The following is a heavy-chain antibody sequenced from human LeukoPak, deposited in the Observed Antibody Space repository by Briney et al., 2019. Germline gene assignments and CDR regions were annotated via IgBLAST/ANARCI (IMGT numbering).Heavy chain of an antibody. CDR3: AKEAFDY. Sequence: PGGSLRLPCAASGFTFSSYGMHWVRQAPGKGLEWVAVISYDGSNKYYADSVKGRFTISRDNSKNTLYLQMNSLRAEDTAVYYCAKEAFDYWGQGTLVTVSS. CDR1: GFTFSSYG. V-gene: IGHV3-30*18. J-gene: IGHJ4*02. CDR2: ISYDGSNK.